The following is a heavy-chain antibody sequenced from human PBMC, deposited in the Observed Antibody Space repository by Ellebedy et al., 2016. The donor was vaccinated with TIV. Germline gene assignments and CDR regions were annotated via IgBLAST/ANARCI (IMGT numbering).Heavy chain of an antibody. CDR2: ISGSGGST. CDR3: AKDDYGDQGDY. D-gene: IGHD4-17*01. J-gene: IGHJ4*02. CDR1: GFTFSSYA. V-gene: IGHV3-23*01. Sequence: GESLKISCAASGFTFSSYAMSWVRQAPGKGLEWVSAISGSGGSTYYADSVKGRFTISRDNSKNTLYLQMNSLRAEDTAVYYCAKDDYGDQGDYWGQGTLVTVSS.